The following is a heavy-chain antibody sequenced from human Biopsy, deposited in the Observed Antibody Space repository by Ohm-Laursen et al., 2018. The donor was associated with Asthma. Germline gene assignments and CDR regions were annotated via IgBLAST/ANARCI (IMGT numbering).Heavy chain of an antibody. CDR2: ISVYNGNT. D-gene: IGHD3-10*01. V-gene: IGHV1-18*01. J-gene: IGHJ6*02. CDR1: GYTFNRAG. CDR3: ARAVDYSHYYGIDV. Sequence: GASAKVSCKTSGYTFNRAGITWVRQAPGKGLEWMGWISVYNGNTKVAQKLQDRVTMITDTSTSTAYMELRSLRSDDTAVYFCARAVDYSHYYGIDVWGQGTTVTVS.